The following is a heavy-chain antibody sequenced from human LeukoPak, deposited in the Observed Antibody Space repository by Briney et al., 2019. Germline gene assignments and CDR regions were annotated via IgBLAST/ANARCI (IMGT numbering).Heavy chain of an antibody. J-gene: IGHJ4*02. CDR2: ISTSSNYI. D-gene: IGHD1-20*01. Sequence: GGSLRLSCVASGFTFSTYSMNWVRQAPGKGLEWVSFISTSSNYIYYADSVKGRFTISRDNAKNSLYLQMNSLRAEDTAVYYCARDNWIEAPYFDYWGQGTLVTVSS. CDR3: ARDNWIEAPYFDY. CDR1: GFTFSTYS. V-gene: IGHV3-21*01.